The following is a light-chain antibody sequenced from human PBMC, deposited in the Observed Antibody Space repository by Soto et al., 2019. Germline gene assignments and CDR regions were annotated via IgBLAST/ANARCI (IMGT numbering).Light chain of an antibody. CDR2: KAS. V-gene: IGKV1-5*03. CDR3: QQYQSYSH. Sequence: DIQMTQSPSTLSASVGDKVTITCRASQSMSSWLAWYQQKPGKAPKLLIYKASILESGVPSRFSASGSGTEFTLTISSLQPDDFATYYCQQYQSYSHFGQGTKVEIK. CDR1: QSMSSW. J-gene: IGKJ1*01.